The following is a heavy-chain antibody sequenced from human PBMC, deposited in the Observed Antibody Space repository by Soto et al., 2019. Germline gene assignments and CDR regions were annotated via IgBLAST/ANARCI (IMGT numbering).Heavy chain of an antibody. D-gene: IGHD6-19*01. CDR2: IKQDGSEK. J-gene: IGHJ4*02. CDR1: GFTFSSYW. V-gene: IGHV3-7*01. Sequence: GGSLRLSCAASGFTFSSYWMSWVRQAPGKGLEWVANIKQDGSEKYYVDSVKGRFTISRDNAKNSLFLQMSSLRAEDTAVYYCAKEGEGRRIGGSLWTSSFRITVAGPDYWGRGTLVPVSS. CDR3: AKEGEGRRIGGSLWTSSFRITVAGPDY.